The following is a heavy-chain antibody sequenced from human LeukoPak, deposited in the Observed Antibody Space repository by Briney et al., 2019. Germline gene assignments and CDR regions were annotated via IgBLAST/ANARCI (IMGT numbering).Heavy chain of an antibody. CDR3: ARSSGYGSFDY. J-gene: IGHJ4*02. CDR1: GFTFSSYS. CDR2: ISSSSSYI. D-gene: IGHD5-12*01. V-gene: IGHV3-21*01. Sequence: PGGYLRLSCAASGFTFSSYSMNWVRPAPGQGLEWVSSISSSSSYIYYADSEKGLFTISRDNAKNSLYLQINSRRAEDTAVYDSARSSGYGSFDYWGQGTLVTVSS.